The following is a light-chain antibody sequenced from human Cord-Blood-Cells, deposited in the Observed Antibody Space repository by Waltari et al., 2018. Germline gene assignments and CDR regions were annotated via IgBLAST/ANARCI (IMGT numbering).Light chain of an antibody. CDR1: SSDVGGYNY. J-gene: IGLJ1*01. V-gene: IGLV2-14*01. Sequence: QSALTQPASVSGSPGPSITISCTGTSSDVGGYNYVSWYQQHPGKAPKLMIYDVSNRPSGVSNRFSGSKSGNTASLTISGLQAEDEADYYCSSYTSSSTYVFGTRTKVTVL. CDR2: DVS. CDR3: SSYTSSSTYV.